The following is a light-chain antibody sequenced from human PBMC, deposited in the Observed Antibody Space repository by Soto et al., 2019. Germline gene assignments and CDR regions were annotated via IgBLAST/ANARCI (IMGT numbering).Light chain of an antibody. CDR3: EQSYSTRWT. Sequence: IQMTQSPSSLSASVRDSVTITLRASQTISHYLNWYQQKPGKAPKLLIYGASSSQSGVPSRFSGSGSGTDFTLSISSLQPEDFATYYCEQSYSTRWTFGQGTKVDIK. J-gene: IGKJ1*01. CDR2: GAS. V-gene: IGKV1-39*01. CDR1: QTISHY.